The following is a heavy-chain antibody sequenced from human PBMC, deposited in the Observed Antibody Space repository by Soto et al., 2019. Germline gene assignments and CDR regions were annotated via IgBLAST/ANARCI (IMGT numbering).Heavy chain of an antibody. Sequence: GWSLRLSCAASVFTFISYGMHWVRQAPGKGLEWVAVMSNDGTSRFYADSVKGRFTISRDNSKNTLYLQMNSLRAEDTAIYYCAKVRVKDYYYYAMDVWGQGTTVTVSS. D-gene: IGHD4-4*01. CDR1: VFTFISYG. CDR2: MSNDGTSR. CDR3: AKVRVKDYYYYAMDV. J-gene: IGHJ6*02. V-gene: IGHV3-30*18.